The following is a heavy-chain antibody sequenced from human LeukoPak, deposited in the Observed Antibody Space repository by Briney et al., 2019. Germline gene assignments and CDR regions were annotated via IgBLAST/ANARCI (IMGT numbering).Heavy chain of an antibody. CDR2: IRYDGSNK. J-gene: IGHJ4*02. CDR1: GFTFSSYG. CDR3: ARDPGAGFDY. Sequence: PGGSLRLSCAASGFTFSSYGMHWVRQAPGKGLEWVAFIRYDGSNKYYADSVKGRFTISRDNAKNSLYLQMNSLRAEDTALYYCARDPGAGFDYWGQGTLVTVSS. D-gene: IGHD1-1*01. V-gene: IGHV3-30*02.